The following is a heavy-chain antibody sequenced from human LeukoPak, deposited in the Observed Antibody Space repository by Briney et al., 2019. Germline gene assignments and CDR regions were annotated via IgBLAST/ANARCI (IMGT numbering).Heavy chain of an antibody. D-gene: IGHD6-19*01. CDR1: GLIVTSNY. CDR2: IYSGGST. Sequence: PGGSLSFSCAGSGLIVTSNYMNWVRQAPGKGLEWVSVIYSGGSTYYADSVKGRFIISRDNSKNTMYLQMNSQRAEDTAVYYCASTRAVAGKYGPFDYWGQGTLLTVPS. CDR3: ASTRAVAGKYGPFDY. J-gene: IGHJ4*02. V-gene: IGHV3-66*01.